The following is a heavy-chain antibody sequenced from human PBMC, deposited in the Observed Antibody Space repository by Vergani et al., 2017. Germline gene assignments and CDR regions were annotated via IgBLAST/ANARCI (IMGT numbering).Heavy chain of an antibody. Sequence: QVQLVQSGSEVKKPGASVKVSCRASGYTFTNYALNWVRQAPGQGLEWLGCINSNSCNPTYAQGFKGRFVFSLDSSVSTSYLQINSLQPEDTAVYYCVRTRSGXCTGGSCYSGWFDPWSQGTLVTVSS. CDR2: INSNSCNP. CDR1: GYTFTNYA. V-gene: IGHV7-4-1*02. D-gene: IGHD2-15*01. J-gene: IGHJ5*02. CDR3: VRTRSGXCTGGSCYSGWFDP.